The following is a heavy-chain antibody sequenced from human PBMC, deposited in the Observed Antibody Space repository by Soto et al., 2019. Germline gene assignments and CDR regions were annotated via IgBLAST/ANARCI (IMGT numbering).Heavy chain of an antibody. V-gene: IGHV1-18*01. D-gene: IGHD3-3*01. CDR2: ISTDNGNT. CDR3: ARDQGITTFGLYSMYYYGMDV. Sequence: ASVKVSCKASGYTFTSSGISWVRQAPGQGLEWMGWISTDNGNTNYAQHLQGRVSMTTDTSTSTAYMDLRSLRSDYTAVYYCARDQGITTFGLYSMYYYGMDVWG. J-gene: IGHJ6*02. CDR1: GYTFTSSG.